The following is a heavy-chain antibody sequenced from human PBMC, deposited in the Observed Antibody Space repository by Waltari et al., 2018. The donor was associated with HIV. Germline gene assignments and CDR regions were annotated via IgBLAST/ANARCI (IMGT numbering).Heavy chain of an antibody. D-gene: IGHD2-8*01. Sequence: QLQLQQSGPGLVKPSETLSLTCTVSGGSVINSDYYWDFIRQSPGKGLEWIGNIYYTGTTFYKPSLKSRVTMSADLSRNQFSLRLNSVTAADTAIYYCARRPRMAAFYLYYGMDVWGQGTTVTVSS. CDR1: GGSVINSDYY. CDR3: ARRPRMAAFYLYYGMDV. CDR2: IYYTGTT. V-gene: IGHV4-39*01. J-gene: IGHJ6*02.